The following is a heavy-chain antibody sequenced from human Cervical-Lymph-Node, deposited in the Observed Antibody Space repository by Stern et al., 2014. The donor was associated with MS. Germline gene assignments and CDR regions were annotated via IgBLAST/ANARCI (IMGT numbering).Heavy chain of an antibody. CDR1: GYTFTSYY. J-gene: IGHJ6*02. Sequence: QDQLVQSGAEVKKPGASVKVSCKAPGYTFTSYYMHWVRQAPGQGLERMGIINPSGGSTRYAQKFQGRVTMTRDTSTSTVYMELSSLRSEDTAVYYCAREEAGHRLGMMDVWGQGTTVTVSS. CDR3: AREEAGHRLGMMDV. D-gene: IGHD6-19*01. V-gene: IGHV1-46*01. CDR2: INPSGGST.